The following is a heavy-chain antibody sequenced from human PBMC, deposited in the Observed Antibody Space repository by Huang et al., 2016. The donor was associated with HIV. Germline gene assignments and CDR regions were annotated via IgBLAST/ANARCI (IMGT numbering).Heavy chain of an antibody. CDR3: ARDWSFGSSASPAD. CDR2: INPKGGGT. J-gene: IGHJ4*02. CDR1: GYTFTDSN. Sequence: QVQLVQSGDEVKNPGGSVRVSCLASGYTFTDSNIHGGRKAPGQGLEWMGWINPKGGGTLYSRIFQGRVTMTRDTTISTGHMDLRRIQSDDTAVYFCARDWSFGSSASPADWGQGTLVTVSS. V-gene: IGHV1-2*07. D-gene: IGHD6-6*01.